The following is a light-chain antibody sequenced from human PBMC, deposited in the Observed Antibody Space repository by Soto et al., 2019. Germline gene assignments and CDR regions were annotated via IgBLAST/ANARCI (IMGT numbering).Light chain of an antibody. Sequence: DIQMTQSPSSLSASVGDRVTITCRASQTISSYLNWHQQKPGEAPKLLIHGATNLQSGVPSRFSGSESGTDFTLTISSLQPEDFATYYCQQSYSTPFTFGQGTKLEIK. CDR2: GAT. J-gene: IGKJ2*01. V-gene: IGKV1-39*01. CDR1: QTISSY. CDR3: QQSYSTPFT.